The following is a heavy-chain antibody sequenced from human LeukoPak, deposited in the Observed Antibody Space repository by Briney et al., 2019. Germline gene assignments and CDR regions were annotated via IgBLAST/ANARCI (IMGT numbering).Heavy chain of an antibody. J-gene: IGHJ4*02. V-gene: IGHV3-73*01. Sequence: GGSLRLSCIASGFTFSNAWMTWVRQAPGKGLEWVGRIRSKANSYATAYAASVKGRFTISRDDSKNTAYLQMNSLKTEDTAVYYCTTISGWYDYWGQGTLVTVSS. D-gene: IGHD6-19*01. CDR3: TTISGWYDY. CDR1: GFTFSNAW. CDR2: IRSKANSYAT.